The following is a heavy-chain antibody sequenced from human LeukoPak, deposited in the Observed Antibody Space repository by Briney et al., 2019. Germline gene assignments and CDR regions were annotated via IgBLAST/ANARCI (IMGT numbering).Heavy chain of an antibody. Sequence: PSETLSLTCAVYGGSFSGYYWSWIRQPPGKGLEWIGEIYHRGSTNYNPSLKNRVTISVDKSKNQFSLKLSSVTAADTAVYYCAGAPPYGSDWSKGVFDYWGQGTLVTVSS. CDR1: GGSFSGYY. D-gene: IGHD6-19*01. V-gene: IGHV4-34*01. CDR3: AGAPPYGSDWSKGVFDY. CDR2: IYHRGST. J-gene: IGHJ4*02.